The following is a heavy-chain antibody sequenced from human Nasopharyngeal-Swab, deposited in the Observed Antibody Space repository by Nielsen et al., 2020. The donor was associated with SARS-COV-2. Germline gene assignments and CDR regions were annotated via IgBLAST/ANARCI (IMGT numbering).Heavy chain of an antibody. CDR2: SSSSSYI. D-gene: IGHD3-3*01. V-gene: IGHV3-21*01. J-gene: IGHJ6*02. Sequence: VRQMPGKGAGVGLIHSSSSSYIYYADSVKGRFTISRDNAKNSLYLQMNSLRAEDTAVYYRARDGLDYDFWSAHFMDVWGQGTTVTVSS. CDR3: ARDGLDYDFWSAHFMDV.